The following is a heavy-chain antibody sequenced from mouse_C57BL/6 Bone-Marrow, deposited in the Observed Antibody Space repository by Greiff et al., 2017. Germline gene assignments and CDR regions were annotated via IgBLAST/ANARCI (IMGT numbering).Heavy chain of an antibody. CDR2: IHPNSGST. J-gene: IGHJ1*03. V-gene: IGHV1-64*01. CDR3: ARAVPLGFDV. CDR1: GYTFTSYW. D-gene: IGHD1-1*01. Sequence: VQLQQSGAELVKPGASVKLSCKASGYTFTSYWMHWVKQRPGQGLEWIGMIHPNSGSTNYNEKFKSKATLTVDKSSSTAYMQLSSLTSEDSAVYYCARAVPLGFDVWGTGTTVTVSS.